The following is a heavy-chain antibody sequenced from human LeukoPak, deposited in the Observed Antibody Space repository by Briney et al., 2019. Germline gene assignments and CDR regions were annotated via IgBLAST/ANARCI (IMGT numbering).Heavy chain of an antibody. V-gene: IGHV3-30*18. J-gene: IGHJ6*02. CDR2: ISYDGSNK. Sequence: PGRSLRLSCAASGFTFSSYGMHWVRQAPGKGLEWVAVISYDGSNKYYADSAKGRFTISRDNSKNTLYLQMNSLRAEDTAVYYCAKDLWFNYYYGMDVWGQGTTVTVSS. CDR1: GFTFSSYG. CDR3: AKDLWFNYYYGMDV. D-gene: IGHD2-21*01.